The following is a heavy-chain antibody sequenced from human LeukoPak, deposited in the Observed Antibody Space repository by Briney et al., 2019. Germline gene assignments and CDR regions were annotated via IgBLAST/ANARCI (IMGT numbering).Heavy chain of an antibody. Sequence: GGSLRLSCAASGFSFSSYSMNWVRQAPGKGLEWVSSISSSSSYMYYADSVKGRFTISRDNAKNSLYLQMNSLRAEDTAVYYCARDRRITMVRGVIMTLDYWGQGTLVTVSS. CDR2: ISSSSSYM. V-gene: IGHV3-21*01. CDR1: GFSFSSYS. J-gene: IGHJ4*02. D-gene: IGHD3-10*01. CDR3: ARDRRITMVRGVIMTLDY.